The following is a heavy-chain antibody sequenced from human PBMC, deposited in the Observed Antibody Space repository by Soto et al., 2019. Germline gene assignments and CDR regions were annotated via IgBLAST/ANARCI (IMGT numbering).Heavy chain of an antibody. Sequence: ASVKVSCKASGYSFTNNDVSWVRQATGQGLEWMGWMNPGSGDTGYAQKFQGRVTMTRDISTATAYMELSSLRSDDTATYYCARQNYNWNPIAFDYWGQGTLVTVSS. J-gene: IGHJ4*02. D-gene: IGHD1-20*01. CDR2: MNPGSGDT. CDR1: GYSFTNND. V-gene: IGHV1-8*01. CDR3: ARQNYNWNPIAFDY.